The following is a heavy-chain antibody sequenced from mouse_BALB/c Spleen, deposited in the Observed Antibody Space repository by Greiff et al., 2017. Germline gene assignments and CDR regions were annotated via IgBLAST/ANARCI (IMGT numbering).Heavy chain of an antibody. CDR2: ISTYYGDA. D-gene: IGHD2-4*01. CDR1: GYTFTDYA. CDR3: ARRGMITTYAMDY. V-gene: IGHV1S137*01. J-gene: IGHJ4*01. Sequence: VKLQESGAELVRPGVSVKISCKGSGYTFTDYAMHWVKQSHAKSLEWIGVISTYYGDASYNQKFKGKATMTVDKSSSTAYMELARLTSEDSAIYYCARRGMITTYAMDYWGQGTSVTVSS.